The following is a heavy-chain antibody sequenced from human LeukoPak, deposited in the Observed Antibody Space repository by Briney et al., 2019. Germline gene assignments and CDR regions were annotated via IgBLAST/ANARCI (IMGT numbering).Heavy chain of an antibody. CDR3: ARHSSYYFDF. CDR2: IYYSGRT. V-gene: IGHV4-59*08. J-gene: IGHJ4*02. Sequence: SETLSLTCNAPAGSITSYYWSWTRQPPGKGLEWIGYIYYSGRTNYNPSLKSRVTISVDTSKNQFSLKLSSVTAADTAVYYCARHSSYYFDFWGQGTLVTVSS. CDR1: AGSITSYY.